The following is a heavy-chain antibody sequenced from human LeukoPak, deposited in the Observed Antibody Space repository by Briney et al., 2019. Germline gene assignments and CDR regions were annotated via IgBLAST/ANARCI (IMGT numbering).Heavy chain of an antibody. V-gene: IGHV1-18*01. D-gene: IGHD3-22*01. CDR3: ARDVKRWYYYDSSGYFPFDY. J-gene: IGHJ4*02. CDR1: GYTFTSCG. CDR2: ISAYNGNT. Sequence: ASVKVSCKASGYTFTSCGISWVRQAPGQGLEWMGWISAYNGNTNYAQKLQGRVTMTTDTSTSTAYMELRSLRSDDTAVYYCARDVKRWYYYDSSGYFPFDYWGQGTLVTVSS.